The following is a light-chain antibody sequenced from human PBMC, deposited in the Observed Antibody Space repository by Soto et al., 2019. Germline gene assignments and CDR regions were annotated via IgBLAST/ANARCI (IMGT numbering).Light chain of an antibody. CDR3: QVWDSSSDNVV. CDR1: NIGSKS. Sequence: SYELTQPPSMSGAPGKPATITCGGNNIGSKSVHWYQQKQGQAPVLVIYYDNNRPSGIPERFSGSNSGNTATLTISRVEAVDEAGYCCQVWDSSSDNVVFGGGPQLTVL. J-gene: IGLJ2*01. CDR2: YDN. V-gene: IGLV3-21*01.